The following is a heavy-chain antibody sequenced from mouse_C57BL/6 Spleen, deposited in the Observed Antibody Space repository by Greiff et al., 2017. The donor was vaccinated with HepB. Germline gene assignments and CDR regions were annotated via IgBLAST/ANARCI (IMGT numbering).Heavy chain of an antibody. D-gene: IGHD1-1*01. CDR1: GFTFSDYY. V-gene: IGHV5-16*01. CDR3: SRCFYYYGSSYYAMDY. J-gene: IGHJ4*01. Sequence: EVKVVESEGGLVQPGSSMKLSCTASGFTFSDYYMAWVRQAPEKGLEWVATISDDGSSTYYLDSLKGRFIISRANAKNILYLQMSSLKSEDTATYNCSRCFYYYGSSYYAMDYWGQGTSVTVSS. CDR2: ISDDGSST.